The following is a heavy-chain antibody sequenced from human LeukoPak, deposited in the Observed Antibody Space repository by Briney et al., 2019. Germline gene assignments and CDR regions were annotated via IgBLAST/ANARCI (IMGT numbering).Heavy chain of an antibody. CDR2: IYYSGST. J-gene: IGHJ4*02. CDR1: GGSISSGGYY. CDR3: ARDVGQYYYDSSGYNPLDY. D-gene: IGHD3-22*01. V-gene: IGHV4-39*07. Sequence: SQTLSLTCTVSGGSISSGGYYWSWIRQPPGKGLEWIGSIYYSGSTYYNPSLKSRVTISVDTSKNQFSLKLSSVTAADTAVYYCARDVGQYYYDSSGYNPLDYWGQGTLVTVSS.